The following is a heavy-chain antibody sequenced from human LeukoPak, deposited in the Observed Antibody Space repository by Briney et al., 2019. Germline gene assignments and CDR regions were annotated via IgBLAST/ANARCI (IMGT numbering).Heavy chain of an antibody. CDR3: ARDTGSYSFDY. CDR2: IFYSGST. Sequence: SETLSLTCTVSGDSISSYYWSWIRQPPGKGLEWIGYIFYSGSTNYNPSLKSRLTISVDTSKNQFSLKLSSVTAADTAVYYCARDTGSYSFDYWGQGTLVTVSP. CDR1: GDSISSYY. V-gene: IGHV4-59*01. D-gene: IGHD1-26*01. J-gene: IGHJ4*02.